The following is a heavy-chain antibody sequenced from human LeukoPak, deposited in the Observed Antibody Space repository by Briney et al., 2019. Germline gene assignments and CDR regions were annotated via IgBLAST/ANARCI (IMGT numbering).Heavy chain of an antibody. Sequence: GGSLRLSCAASGFTFSTYSMNWVRQAPGKGLEWVSSISSSSSYIYYADSVKGRFTISRDNAKNSLYLQMNSLRAEDTAVYYCARDTRYDILTGYLDYWGQGTLVTVPS. V-gene: IGHV3-21*01. J-gene: IGHJ4*02. D-gene: IGHD3-9*01. CDR2: ISSSSSYI. CDR1: GFTFSTYS. CDR3: ARDTRYDILTGYLDY.